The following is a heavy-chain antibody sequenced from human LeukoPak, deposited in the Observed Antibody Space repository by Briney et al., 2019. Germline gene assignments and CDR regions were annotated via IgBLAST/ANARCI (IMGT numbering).Heavy chain of an antibody. D-gene: IGHD2-21*01. Sequence: GGSLRLSCAASGFTFSSYSMNWVRQAPGKGLEWVSSISSSSSYIYYADSVKGRFTISRDNAKNSLYLQMNSLRAEDTAVYYCAKDRRTISSFDYWGQGTLVTVSS. CDR1: GFTFSSYS. J-gene: IGHJ4*02. CDR3: AKDRRTISSFDY. CDR2: ISSSSSYI. V-gene: IGHV3-21*01.